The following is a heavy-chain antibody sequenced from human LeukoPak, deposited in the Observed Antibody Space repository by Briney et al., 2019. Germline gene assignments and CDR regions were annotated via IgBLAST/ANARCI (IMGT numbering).Heavy chain of an antibody. J-gene: IGHJ5*02. Sequence: SETLSLTCTVSGGSISSYYWSWIRQPPGKGLEWIGYIYYSGSTNYNPSLKSRVTISVDTSKNQFSLKLSSVTAADTAVYYCARLQWLIEYWFDPWGQGTLVTVSS. CDR2: IYYSGST. CDR1: GGSISSYY. D-gene: IGHD6-19*01. V-gene: IGHV4-59*01. CDR3: ARLQWLIEYWFDP.